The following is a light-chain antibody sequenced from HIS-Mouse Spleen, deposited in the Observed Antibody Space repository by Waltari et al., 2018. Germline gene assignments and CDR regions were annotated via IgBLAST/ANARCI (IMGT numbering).Light chain of an antibody. Sequence: EIVLTQSPGTLSLSPGDRATLPCRAGQSVSSSYLAWYQQKPGQAPRLPLYGASSRATGIPDSCSGSGSVTDFTLTISRLEPEYFAVYYCQQYEAFGQGTKVEIK. J-gene: IGKJ1*01. CDR3: QQYEA. CDR1: QSVSSSY. V-gene: IGKV3-20*01. CDR2: GAS.